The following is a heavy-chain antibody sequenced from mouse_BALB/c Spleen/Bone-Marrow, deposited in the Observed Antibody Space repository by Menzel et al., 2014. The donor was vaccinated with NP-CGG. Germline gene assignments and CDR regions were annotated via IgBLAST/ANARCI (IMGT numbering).Heavy chain of an antibody. V-gene: IGHV7-1*02. Sequence: DVHLVESGGGLVQPGDSLRLSCATSGFTFSDFYMEWVRQPPGKRLEWIAASRNKAKYYTTEYSASVKGRFIVSRDTSQSVLYLQMNALRAEDTAIYYCARDVGYGNYFVYWGQGTLVPVSA. J-gene: IGHJ3*01. CDR2: SRNKAKYYTT. CDR1: GFTFSDFY. D-gene: IGHD2-10*02. CDR3: ARDVGYGNYFVY.